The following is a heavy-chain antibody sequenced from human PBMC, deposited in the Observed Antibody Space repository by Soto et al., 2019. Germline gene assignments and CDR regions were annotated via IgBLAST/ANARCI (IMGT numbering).Heavy chain of an antibody. Sequence: QVQLVPSGAEVKKPGASVKVSCKASGYSFTGYFMHWVRQVPGQGLEWMGWTNPKSGVTKYPQKFQCRVTMTRDTSRSRAYMKLTRLRTDVSGGYACARAQVRFNLAASDYWGPGVLVTGSS. CDR2: TNPKSGVT. CDR3: ARAQVRFNLAASDY. V-gene: IGHV1-2*02. J-gene: IGHJ4*01. CDR1: GYSFTGYF. D-gene: IGHD1-1*01.